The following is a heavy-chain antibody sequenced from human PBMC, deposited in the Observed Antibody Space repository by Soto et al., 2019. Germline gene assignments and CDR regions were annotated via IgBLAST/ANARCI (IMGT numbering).Heavy chain of an antibody. Sequence: AASVKVSCKASGYTFTGYYMHWVRQAPGQGLEWMGWINPNSGGTNYAQKFQGWVTMTRDTSISTAYMELSRLRSDDTAVYYCARTILLWFGEPSHGMDVWGQGTTVTVSS. CDR1: GYTFTGYY. CDR2: INPNSGGT. D-gene: IGHD3-10*01. CDR3: ARTILLWFGEPSHGMDV. V-gene: IGHV1-2*04. J-gene: IGHJ6*02.